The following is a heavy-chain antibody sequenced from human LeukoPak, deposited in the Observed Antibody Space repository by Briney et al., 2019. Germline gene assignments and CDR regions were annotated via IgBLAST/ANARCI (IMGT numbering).Heavy chain of an antibody. CDR3: VRDDCSSISCYHNWFDP. V-gene: IGHV3-7*01. CDR1: GFTFSSYW. D-gene: IGHD2-2*01. Sequence: GGSLRLSCAASGFTFSSYWMSWVRQAPGKGLEWVANIKKDGSEKYYVDSVKGRFTSSKDNDKTSLYLQMNSLRAEDTAVYYCVRDDCSSISCYHNWFDPWGQGTLVTVSS. CDR2: IKKDGSEK. J-gene: IGHJ5*02.